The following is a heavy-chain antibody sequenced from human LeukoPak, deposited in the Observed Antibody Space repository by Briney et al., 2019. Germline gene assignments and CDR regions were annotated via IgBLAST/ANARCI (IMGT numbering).Heavy chain of an antibody. D-gene: IGHD6-6*01. Sequence: SVKVSCKASGGTFSSYAISWVRQAPGQGLEWMGGIIPIFGTANYAQKFQDRVTITTDESTSTAYMELSSLRSEDTAVYYCTRAQQLVNYMDVWGKGTTVTVSS. CDR1: GGTFSSYA. CDR3: TRAQQLVNYMDV. V-gene: IGHV1-69*05. CDR2: IIPIFGTA. J-gene: IGHJ6*03.